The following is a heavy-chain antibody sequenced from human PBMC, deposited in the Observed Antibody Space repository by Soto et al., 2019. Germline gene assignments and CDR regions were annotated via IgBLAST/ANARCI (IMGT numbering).Heavy chain of an antibody. CDR2: ISGSGGST. J-gene: IGHJ4*02. Sequence: GGSLRLSCAASGFTFSSYAMSWVRQAPGKGLEWVSAISGSGGSTYYADSVKGRFTISRDNSKNTLYLQMNSLRAEDKAVYYCARTAPFYDILTGFFSTQKTSLYSGHYYFDYWGQGTLVTVSS. D-gene: IGHD3-9*01. CDR1: GFTFSSYA. V-gene: IGHV3-23*01. CDR3: ARTAPFYDILTGFFSTQKTSLYSGHYYFDY.